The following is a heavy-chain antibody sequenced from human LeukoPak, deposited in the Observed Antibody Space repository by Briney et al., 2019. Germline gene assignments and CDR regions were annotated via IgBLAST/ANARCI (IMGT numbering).Heavy chain of an antibody. CDR2: IYTSGST. V-gene: IGHV4-61*02. CDR1: GGSISSGSYY. D-gene: IGHD2-2*01. J-gene: IGHJ4*02. Sequence: SQTLSLTCTVSGGSISSGSYYWSWIRQPAGKGLEWIGRIYTSGSTNYNPSLKSRVTISVDTSKNQFSLKLSSVTAADTAVYYCARDTLGYCSSTSCSYYFDYWGQGTLVTVSS. CDR3: ARDTLGYCSSTSCSYYFDY.